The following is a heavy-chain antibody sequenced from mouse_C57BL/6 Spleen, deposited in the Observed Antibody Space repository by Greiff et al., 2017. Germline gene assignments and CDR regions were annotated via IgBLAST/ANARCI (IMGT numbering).Heavy chain of an antibody. Sequence: QVQLKQPGAELVKPGASVKLSCKASGYTFTSYWMQWVKQRPGQGLEWIGEIDPSDSYTNYNQKFKGKATLTVDTSSSTAYMQLSSLTSEDSAVYYCASGWRGMDYWGQGTSVTVSS. CDR1: GYTFTSYW. D-gene: IGHD2-3*01. J-gene: IGHJ4*01. V-gene: IGHV1-50*01. CDR2: IDPSDSYT. CDR3: ASGWRGMDY.